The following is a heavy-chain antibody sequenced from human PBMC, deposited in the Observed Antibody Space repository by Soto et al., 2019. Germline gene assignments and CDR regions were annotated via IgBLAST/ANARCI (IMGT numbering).Heavy chain of an antibody. Sequence: GGSLRLSCAGSGFTFNSYDMSWVRQAPRKGLEWVSTISASGDSTYYADSVKGRFTISRDNSENTLYLQMNSLRAEDTAVYYCAKSSSYYDILTGYSFNYFDYWGQGTLVTVSS. D-gene: IGHD3-9*01. J-gene: IGHJ4*02. CDR3: AKSSSYYDILTGYSFNYFDY. V-gene: IGHV3-23*01. CDR1: GFTFNSYD. CDR2: ISASGDST.